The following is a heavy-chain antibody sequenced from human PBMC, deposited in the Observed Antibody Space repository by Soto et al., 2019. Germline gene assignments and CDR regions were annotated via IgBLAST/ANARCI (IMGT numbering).Heavy chain of an antibody. Sequence: QVQLQESGPGLVKPSETLSLTCTVSGGSISSHYWSWIRQPPGKGLEWIGYIYYSGSTNYNPSLNSRVTIAVDTSKNQFSLKLRSVTAADTAVYYWARLGYCISTSCYDWFDPWGQGTLVTVSS. CDR3: ARLGYCISTSCYDWFDP. V-gene: IGHV4-59*11. CDR2: IYYSGST. CDR1: GGSISSHY. D-gene: IGHD2-2*01. J-gene: IGHJ5*02.